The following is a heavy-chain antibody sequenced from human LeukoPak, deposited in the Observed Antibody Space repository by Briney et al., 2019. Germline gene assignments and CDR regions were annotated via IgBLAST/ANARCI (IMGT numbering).Heavy chain of an antibody. D-gene: IGHD3-3*01. CDR1: GGSFSGYY. J-gene: IGHJ6*03. CDR3: ARGRGEITIFGVVIPNPDYYYYMDV. V-gene: IGHV4-34*01. Sequence: SETLSLTCAVYGGSFSGYYWSWIRQPPGKGLEWIGEINHSGSTNYNPSLKSRVTISVDTSKNQFSLKLSSVTAADTAVYYCARGRGEITIFGVVIPNPDYYYYMDVWGKGTTVTVSS. CDR2: INHSGST.